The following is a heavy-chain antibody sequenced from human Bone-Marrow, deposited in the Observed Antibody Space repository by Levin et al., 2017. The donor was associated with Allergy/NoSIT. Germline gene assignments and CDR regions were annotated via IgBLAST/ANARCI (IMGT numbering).Heavy chain of an antibody. CDR3: ATAIAAAGKVRWFDP. CDR2: ISSSSSTI. J-gene: IGHJ5*02. Sequence: GGSLRLSCAASGFTFSSYSMNWVRQAPGKGLEWVSYISSSSSTIYYADSVKGRFTISRDNAKNSLYLQMNSLRDEDTAVYYCATAIAAAGKVRWFDPWGQGTLVTVSS. D-gene: IGHD6-13*01. CDR1: GFTFSSYS. V-gene: IGHV3-48*02.